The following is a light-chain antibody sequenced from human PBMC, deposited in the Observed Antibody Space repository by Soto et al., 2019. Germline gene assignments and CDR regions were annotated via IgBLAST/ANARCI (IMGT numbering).Light chain of an antibody. Sequence: DIVMTQSPDSLAVSLGERATINCKSSQSVLYSSNNKNYLAWYQQKPGQPPKLLIYWASTREPGVPDRFSGSGSGTDFTLTISSLQAEDVAVYYCQQYYSTSMYTFGHGTKLEIK. CDR3: QQYYSTSMYT. V-gene: IGKV4-1*01. CDR1: QSVLYSSNNKNY. J-gene: IGKJ2*01. CDR2: WAS.